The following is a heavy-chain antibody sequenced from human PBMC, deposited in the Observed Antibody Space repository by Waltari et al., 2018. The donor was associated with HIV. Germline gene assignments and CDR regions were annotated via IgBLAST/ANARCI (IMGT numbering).Heavy chain of an antibody. J-gene: IGHJ3*02. CDR3: ARARPLLTTWAGVFDI. Sequence: QVQLQESGPGLVKPSGTLSLTCVVPGGAIRSRNCWRWVRQPPGKGLEWIGEIYHSGTTNYNPSLKSRVAISMDQSENQFSLILNSVTAADTAMYFCARARPLLTTWAGVFDIWGRGTMVIVSS. CDR2: IYHSGTT. V-gene: IGHV4-4*02. D-gene: IGHD4-17*01. CDR1: GGAIRSRNC.